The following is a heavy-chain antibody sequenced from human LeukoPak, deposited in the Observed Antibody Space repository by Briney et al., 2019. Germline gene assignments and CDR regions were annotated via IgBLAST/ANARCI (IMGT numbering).Heavy chain of an antibody. Sequence: GGSLRLSCAASGFTFSSYSMNWVRQAPGKGLEWVSYISSSSSTIYYADSVKGRFTISRDNAKNSLYLQMNSLRAEDTAVYYCARVKFAYYDFWSGYYAYWGQGTLVTVSS. CDR1: GFTFSSYS. CDR2: ISSSSSTI. CDR3: ARVKFAYYDFWSGYYAY. V-gene: IGHV3-48*01. D-gene: IGHD3-3*01. J-gene: IGHJ4*02.